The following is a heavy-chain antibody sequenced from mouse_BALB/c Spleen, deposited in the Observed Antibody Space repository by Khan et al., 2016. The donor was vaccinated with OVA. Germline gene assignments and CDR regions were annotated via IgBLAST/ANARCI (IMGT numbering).Heavy chain of an antibody. J-gene: IGHJ3*01. CDR2: ISPGSGDT. CDR3: ARRNYFGYTFAY. V-gene: IGHV1-77*01. D-gene: IGHD1-2*01. CDR1: GYTFTDYY. Sequence: QVQLQQSGAELARPGASVKLSCKASGYTFTDYYINWVKQRTGQGLEWIGEISPGSGDTYYNESFKGKATLTADTSSSTAYMQRSSLTSEASAVYFCARRNYFGYTFAYWGQGTLVTVSA.